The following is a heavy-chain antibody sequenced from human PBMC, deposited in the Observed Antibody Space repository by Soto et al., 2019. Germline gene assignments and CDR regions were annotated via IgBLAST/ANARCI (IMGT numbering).Heavy chain of an antibody. Sequence: SETLSLTCTVSGGSTSSYYWSWIRQPPGKGLEWIGYIYYSGSTNYNPSLKSRVTISVDTSKNQFSLKLSSVTAADTAVYYCARAGNYGVGWPPEYYFDYWGQGTLVTVSS. CDR2: IYYSGST. D-gene: IGHD1-7*01. J-gene: IGHJ4*02. V-gene: IGHV4-59*01. CDR1: GGSTSSYY. CDR3: ARAGNYGVGWPPEYYFDY.